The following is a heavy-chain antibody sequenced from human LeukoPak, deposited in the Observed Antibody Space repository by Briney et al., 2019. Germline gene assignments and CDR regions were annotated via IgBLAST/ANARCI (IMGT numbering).Heavy chain of an antibody. D-gene: IGHD6-6*01. CDR1: GYTFTSYG. V-gene: IGHV1-18*01. CDR3: ARVSDSIEAYGMDV. Sequence: ASVKVSCKASGYTFTSYGISWVRQAPGQGLEWMGWISAYNGNTNYAQKLQGRVTMTTDTSTSTAYMELRSLRSDDTAVYYCARVSDSIEAYGMDVWGQGTTVTVSS. J-gene: IGHJ6*02. CDR2: ISAYNGNT.